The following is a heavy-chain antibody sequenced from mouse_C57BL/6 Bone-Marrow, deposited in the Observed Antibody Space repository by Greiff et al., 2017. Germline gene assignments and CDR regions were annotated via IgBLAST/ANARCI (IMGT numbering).Heavy chain of an antibody. V-gene: IGHV1-78*01. Sequence: VMLVESDAELVKPGASVKISCKVSGYTFTDHTIHWMKQRPEQGLEWIGYIYPRDGSTKYNEKFKGKATLTADKSSSTAYMQLNSLTSEDSAVYFCARFPITTVVAEAMDYWGQGTSVTVSS. CDR1: GYTFTDHT. D-gene: IGHD1-1*01. CDR3: ARFPITTVVAEAMDY. J-gene: IGHJ4*01. CDR2: IYPRDGST.